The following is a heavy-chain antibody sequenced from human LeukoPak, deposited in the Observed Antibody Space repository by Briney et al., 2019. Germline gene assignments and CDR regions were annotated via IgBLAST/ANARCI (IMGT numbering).Heavy chain of an antibody. CDR1: GYTFTSYG. V-gene: IGHV1-18*01. Sequence: VASVKVSCKASGYTFTSYGISWVRQAPGQGLEWMGWISAYNGNTNYAQKLQGRVTMTTDTSTSTAYMELRSLRSDDTAVYYCARPITMLREYYYYGMDVWGQGTTVTVSS. D-gene: IGHD3-10*01. CDR2: ISAYNGNT. CDR3: ARPITMLREYYYYGMDV. J-gene: IGHJ6*02.